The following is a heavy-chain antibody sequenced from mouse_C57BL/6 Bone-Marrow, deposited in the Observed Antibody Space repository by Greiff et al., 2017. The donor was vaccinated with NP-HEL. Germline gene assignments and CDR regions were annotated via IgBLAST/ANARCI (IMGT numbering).Heavy chain of an antibody. CDR3: TPFYGSSYAYAMDY. CDR1: GFTFSDAW. CDR2: IRNKANNHAT. J-gene: IGHJ4*01. V-gene: IGHV6-6*01. D-gene: IGHD1-1*01. Sequence: EVMLVESGGGLVQPGGSMKLSCAASGFTFSDAWMDWVRQSPEKGLEWVAEIRNKANNHATYYAESVKGRFTISRDDSKSSVYLQMNSLRAEGSGIYDCTPFYGSSYAYAMDYWGQGTSVTVSA.